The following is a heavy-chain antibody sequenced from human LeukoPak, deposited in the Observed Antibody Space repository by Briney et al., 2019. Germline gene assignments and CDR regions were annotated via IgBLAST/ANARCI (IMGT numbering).Heavy chain of an antibody. CDR2: LHFSGTP. CDR3: TRGGDAHKLGNF. Sequence: SETLTLACSVSDDSIRTNSYYWAWIRQPPGKGLEWVSSLHFSGTPYYSPSLSSRVTVSRDTSKNHFSLNLKSVTATDTGVYFCTRGGDAHKLGNFWGPGILVTVSS. D-gene: IGHD2-2*01. CDR1: DDSIRTNSYY. J-gene: IGHJ4*02. V-gene: IGHV4-39*02.